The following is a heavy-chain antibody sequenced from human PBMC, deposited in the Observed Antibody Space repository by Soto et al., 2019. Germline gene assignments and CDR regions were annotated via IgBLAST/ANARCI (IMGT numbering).Heavy chain of an antibody. CDR1: GGTFSSYA. Sequence: GASVKVSCKASGGTFSSYAISWVRQAPGQGLEWMGGIIPIFGTANYAQKFQGRVTITADESTSTAYMELSSLRSEDTAVYYCAREVTRYYDSSGYSDYWGQGTLVTVSS. CDR2: IIPIFGTA. D-gene: IGHD3-22*01. J-gene: IGHJ4*02. V-gene: IGHV1-69*13. CDR3: AREVTRYYDSSGYSDY.